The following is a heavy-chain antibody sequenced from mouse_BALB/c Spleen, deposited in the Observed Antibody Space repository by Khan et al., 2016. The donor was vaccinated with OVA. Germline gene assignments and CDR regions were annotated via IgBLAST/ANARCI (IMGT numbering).Heavy chain of an antibody. J-gene: IGHJ4*01. D-gene: IGHD1-1*01. CDR3: ARSNYYGSGLYAMDY. Sequence: DLVKPGASVKLSCKASGYTFTSYWINWIKQRPGQGLEWIGRIGPGSGSTSFNEMFKGKALLPVDTSSSTAYIQLTSLSSEDSAVYFSARSNYYGSGLYAMDYWGQGTSVTVSS. V-gene: IGHV1S41*01. CDR1: GYTFTSYW. CDR2: IGPGSGST.